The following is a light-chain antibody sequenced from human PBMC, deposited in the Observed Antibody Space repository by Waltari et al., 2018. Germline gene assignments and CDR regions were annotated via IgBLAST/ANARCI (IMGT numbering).Light chain of an antibody. J-gene: IGKJ1*01. CDR2: GAS. CDR1: QSVSSSY. V-gene: IGKV3-20*01. Sequence: EIVLTQSPGTLSLSPGERATLSCRASQSVSSSYLAWYQHKPGRAPRLLIYGASSRATGSPDRFSGSGSGTDYTLTISRLEPEDFAVYCWQQYGTSPRTFGQGTKVESK. CDR3: QQYGTSPRT.